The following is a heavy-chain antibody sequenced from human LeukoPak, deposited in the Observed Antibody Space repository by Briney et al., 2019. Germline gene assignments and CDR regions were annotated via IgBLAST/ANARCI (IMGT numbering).Heavy chain of an antibody. CDR1: GFTFSSYA. D-gene: IGHD6-13*01. J-gene: IGHJ4*02. CDR3: AKAQWSAAGKNYFDY. Sequence: QAGGSLRLSCAASGFTFSSYAMSWVRQAPGKGLEWVSGISGSGGSTYYADSVKGRFTISRDNSKNTLYLQMNSLRADDTAVYYCAKAQWSAAGKNYFDYWGQGTLVTVSS. V-gene: IGHV3-23*01. CDR2: ISGSGGST.